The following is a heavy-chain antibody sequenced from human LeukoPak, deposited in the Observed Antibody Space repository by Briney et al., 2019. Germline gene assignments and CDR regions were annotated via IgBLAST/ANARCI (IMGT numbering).Heavy chain of an antibody. CDR3: ASSWYFGY. V-gene: IGHV3-7*01. J-gene: IGHJ4*02. CDR2: IKQDGSEK. CDR1: GFTFSSDW. D-gene: IGHD2-15*01. Sequence: GGSLRLSCAASGFTFSSDWMSWGRQAPGEGLECVSNIKQDGSEKYYVASVKGRLTISRDNDKNSLYLQMNSLRAEDTAVYYCASSWYFGYWGQGTLVTVSS.